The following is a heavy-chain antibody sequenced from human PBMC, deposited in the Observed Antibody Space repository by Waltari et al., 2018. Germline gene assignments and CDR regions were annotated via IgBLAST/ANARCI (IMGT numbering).Heavy chain of an antibody. CDR2: INAGNGNT. CDR1: GYTFTSYA. D-gene: IGHD1-7*01. Sequence: QVQLVQSGAEVKKPGASVKVSCKASGYTFTSYAMHWVRQAPGQRLEWMGWINAGNGNTKYSQKFQGRVTITRDTSASTAYMELSSLRSEDTAVYYCARDRVIRTGTSWLFDPWGQGTLVTVSS. J-gene: IGHJ5*02. CDR3: ARDRVIRTGTSWLFDP. V-gene: IGHV1-3*01.